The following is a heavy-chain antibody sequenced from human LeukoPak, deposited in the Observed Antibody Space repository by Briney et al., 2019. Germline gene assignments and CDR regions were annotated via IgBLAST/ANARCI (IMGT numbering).Heavy chain of an antibody. CDR3: ARELSGSISRHFDY. J-gene: IGHJ4*02. CDR2: ISGSGGST. D-gene: IGHD2-15*01. V-gene: IGHV3-23*01. Sequence: PGGSLRLSCAASGFTFSSYVISWVRQAPGKGLEWVSGISGSGGSTTYADSVKGRFSISRDNAKNALFLQMNSLRAEDTAVFYCARELSGSISRHFDYWGQGTLVTVSS. CDR1: GFTFSSYV.